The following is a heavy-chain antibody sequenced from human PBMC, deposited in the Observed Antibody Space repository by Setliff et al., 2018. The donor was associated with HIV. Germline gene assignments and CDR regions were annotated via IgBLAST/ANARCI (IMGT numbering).Heavy chain of an antibody. D-gene: IGHD1-7*01. CDR3: AREGRLELRGFDC. V-gene: IGHV3-21*01. CDR2: ISDSSSYI. J-gene: IGHJ4*02. Sequence: GGSLRLSCAASGFTFNTYSMNWVRQAPGKGLEWVSSISDSSSYIYYADSVKGRFTISRDNAKNSLYLQMKSLTAEDTAVYYCAREGRLELRGFDCWGQGTLVTVSS. CDR1: GFTFNTYS.